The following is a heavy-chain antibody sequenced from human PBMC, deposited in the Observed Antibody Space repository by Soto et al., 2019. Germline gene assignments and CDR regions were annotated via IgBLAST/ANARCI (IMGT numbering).Heavy chain of an antibody. Sequence: TLSLTCRVSGYFISSSHWWGWIRQPPGKGLEWIGHINYSGSFYHDPSLKSRVTMSLDTSKNQFSLKLSSMTAADTAVYYCARDHSNGWYNWFDPWGQGTLVTVS. CDR3: ARDHSNGWYNWFDP. CDR2: INYSGSF. D-gene: IGHD6-19*01. V-gene: IGHV4-28*02. CDR1: GYFISSSHW. J-gene: IGHJ5*02.